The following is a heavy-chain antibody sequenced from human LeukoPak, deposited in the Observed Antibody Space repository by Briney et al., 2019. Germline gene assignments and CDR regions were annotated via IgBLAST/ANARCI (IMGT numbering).Heavy chain of an antibody. CDR3: ARASWVYYGSGSDFDY. V-gene: IGHV3-74*01. CDR2: INSDGSST. D-gene: IGHD3-10*01. Sequence: GGSLRLSCAASGFTFSSYWMHWVRHAPGKGLVWVSRINSDGSSTSYADSVKGRFTISRDNAKNTLYLQMNSLRAEDTAVYYCARASWVYYGSGSDFDYWGQGTLVTVSS. J-gene: IGHJ4*02. CDR1: GFTFSSYW.